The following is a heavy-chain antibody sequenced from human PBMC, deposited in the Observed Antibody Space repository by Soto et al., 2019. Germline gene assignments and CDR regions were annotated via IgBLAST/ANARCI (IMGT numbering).Heavy chain of an antibody. J-gene: IGHJ3*02. CDR1: GFTFSNYG. CDR2: IWFDGSDK. Sequence: GSLRLSCAASGFTFSNYGMHWVRQAPGKGLEWVALIWFDGSDKYYADSVKGRFTMSRDNSKNTVYLQMNSLRAEDTAMYYCARLYCSSPSCYSVGAFEIRGQGTMVTVSS. D-gene: IGHD2-2*01. CDR3: ARLYCSSPSCYSVGAFEI. V-gene: IGHV3-33*01.